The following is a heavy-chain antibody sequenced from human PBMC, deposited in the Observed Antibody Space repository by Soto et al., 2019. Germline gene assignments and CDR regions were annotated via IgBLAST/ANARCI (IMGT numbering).Heavy chain of an antibody. CDR2: IWYDGSNK. Sequence: GGSLRLSCAASGFTFSSYDMHWVRQAPGKGLEWVAVIWYDGSNKYYADSVKGRFTISRDNSKNMLYLQMNSLRAEDTAVYYCARAITRTSHYTMRYWGQGTLVTVSS. J-gene: IGHJ4*02. CDR3: ARAITRTSHYTMRY. D-gene: IGHD2-2*01. CDR1: GFTFSSYD. V-gene: IGHV3-33*01.